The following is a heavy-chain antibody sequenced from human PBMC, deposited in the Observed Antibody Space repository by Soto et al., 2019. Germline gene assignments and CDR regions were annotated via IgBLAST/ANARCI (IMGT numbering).Heavy chain of an antibody. CDR3: ARDPAVAGFGMDV. D-gene: IGHD6-19*01. Sequence: PSQTLSLPCAISGDSVSSNSASWNLIRQSPSRGLEWLGRTYYRSKWYNDYAVSVKSRITINPDTSKNQFSLQLNSVTPEDTAVYYCARDPAVAGFGMDVWGQGTTVTVSS. CDR2: TYYRSKWYN. J-gene: IGHJ6*02. V-gene: IGHV6-1*01. CDR1: GDSVSSNSAS.